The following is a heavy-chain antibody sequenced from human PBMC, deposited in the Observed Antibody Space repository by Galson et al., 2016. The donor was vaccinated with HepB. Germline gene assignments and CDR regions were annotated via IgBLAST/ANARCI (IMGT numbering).Heavy chain of an antibody. J-gene: IGHJ3*02. Sequence: QSGAEVKKPGESLRISCKGSGYNFTRNWISWVRQTPGKGLEWMGRIDPSDSYTNYSPSFQGHVTISADKSISTAYLQWSSLKASDTAMYYCARPGGFGSYDAFDIWGQGTMVTVSS. D-gene: IGHD1-26*01. CDR2: IDPSDSYT. V-gene: IGHV5-10-1*01. CDR3: ARPGGFGSYDAFDI. CDR1: GYNFTRNW.